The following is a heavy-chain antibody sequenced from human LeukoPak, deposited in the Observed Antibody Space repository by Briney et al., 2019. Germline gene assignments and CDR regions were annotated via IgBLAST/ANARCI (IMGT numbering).Heavy chain of an antibody. CDR1: GFTFNTYW. CDR2: INGDGSNT. CDR3: ARETKYYRILTGYYASSHLDS. J-gene: IGHJ4*02. V-gene: IGHV3-74*01. Sequence: RPGGSLRLSCAASGFTFNTYWMYWVRQAPGKGLVWVANINGDGSNTNYADSVKGRFTISRDNAKNALFLQMNSLRAEDTAVYYCARETKYYRILTGYYASSHLDSWGQGALVTVSS. D-gene: IGHD3-9*01.